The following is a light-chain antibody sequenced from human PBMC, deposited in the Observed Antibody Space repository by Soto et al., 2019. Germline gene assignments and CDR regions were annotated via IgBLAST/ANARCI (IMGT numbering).Light chain of an antibody. Sequence: QSALTQPASVSGSPGQSITISCTGTSSDVGGYKSVSWYQQHPGKAPKLLIYEVSYRPSEFSNRFSGSKSGNTASLTISGLQAEDEADYYCSSYTSSSTLVFGGGTKLTVL. V-gene: IGLV2-14*01. CDR2: EVS. CDR1: SSDVGGYKS. J-gene: IGLJ2*01. CDR3: SSYTSSSTLV.